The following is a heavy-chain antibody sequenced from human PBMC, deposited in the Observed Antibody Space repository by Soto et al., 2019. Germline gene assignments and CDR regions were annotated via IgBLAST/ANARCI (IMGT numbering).Heavy chain of an antibody. V-gene: IGHV3-33*01. CDR2: IWYDGSNK. J-gene: IGHJ3*02. Sequence: GGSLRLSCAASGFTFSSYGMHWVRQAPGKGLEWVAVIWYDGSNKYYADSVKGRFTISRDNSKNTLYLQMNSLRAEDTAVYYCARGPSIGHDAFDIWGQGTMVTVSS. CDR1: GFTFSSYG. D-gene: IGHD3-10*01. CDR3: ARGPSIGHDAFDI.